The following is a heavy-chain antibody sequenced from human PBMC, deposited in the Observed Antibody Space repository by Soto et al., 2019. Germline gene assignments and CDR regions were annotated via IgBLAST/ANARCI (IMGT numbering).Heavy chain of an antibody. V-gene: IGHV4-31*03. CDR1: GGSISSGGYY. CDR2: IYYSGST. J-gene: IGHJ6*02. D-gene: IGHD3-22*01. CDR3: ARNMPLGSSGYYLSTVTTSGMDV. Sequence: SETLSLTCTVSGGSISSGGYYWNWIRRHPGKGLEWIGYIYYSGSTYYNPSLKSRVTISVDTSKNQFSLKLSSVTAADTAVYYCARNMPLGSSGYYLSTVTTSGMDVWGQGTTVTVSS.